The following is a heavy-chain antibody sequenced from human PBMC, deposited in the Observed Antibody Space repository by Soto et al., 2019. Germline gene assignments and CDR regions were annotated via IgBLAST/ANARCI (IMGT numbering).Heavy chain of an antibody. CDR2: IIPIFGTA. V-gene: IGHV1-69*12. CDR1: GGTFSSYA. Sequence: QVQLVQSGAEVKKPGSSVKVSCKASGGTFSSYAISWVRQAPGQGLEWMGGIIPIFGTANYAQKFQGRVTITADESTSTAYMELSSLRSEDTAVYYCARGRCYGSGSRTDYYYYYGMDVWGQGTTVTVSS. J-gene: IGHJ6*02. D-gene: IGHD3-10*01. CDR3: ARGRCYGSGSRTDYYYYYGMDV.